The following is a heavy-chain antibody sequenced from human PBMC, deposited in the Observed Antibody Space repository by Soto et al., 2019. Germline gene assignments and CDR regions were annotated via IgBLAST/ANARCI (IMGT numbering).Heavy chain of an antibody. CDR2: IYDGGTT. CDR1: GGSISTSNW. V-gene: IGHV4-4*02. D-gene: IGHD7-27*01. CDR3: ARGPSGDKVDY. Sequence: SETLSLTCAVSGGSISTSNWWSWIRQSTDKGLEWIGHIYDGGTTYSSPSLKGRVTISADTSETQFSLKLTSVSAADTAVYYCARGPSGDKVDYWGQGIQVTAS. J-gene: IGHJ4*02.